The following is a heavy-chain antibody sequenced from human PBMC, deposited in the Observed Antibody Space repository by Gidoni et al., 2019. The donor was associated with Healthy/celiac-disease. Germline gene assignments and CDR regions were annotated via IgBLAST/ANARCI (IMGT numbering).Heavy chain of an antibody. V-gene: IGHV3-21*01. J-gene: IGHJ6*02. CDR3: ARRIAAAGTTYYYYGMDV. CDR2: ISSSSSYI. CDR1: GFTFSSYS. D-gene: IGHD6-13*01. Sequence: EVQLVESGGGLVKPGGSLRLSCAASGFTFSSYSMNWVRQAPGKGGEWVSSISSSSSYIYYADSVKGRFTISRDNAKNSLYLQMNSLRAEDTSVYYCARRIAAAGTTYYYYGMDVWGQGTTVTVSS.